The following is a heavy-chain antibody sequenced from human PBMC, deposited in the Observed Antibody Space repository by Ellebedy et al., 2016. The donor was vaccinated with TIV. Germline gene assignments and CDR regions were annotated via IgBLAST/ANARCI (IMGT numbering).Heavy chain of an antibody. CDR1: GFTFSTFS. D-gene: IGHD3-10*01. Sequence: GESLKISCAASGFTFSTFSMNWDRQAPGKGLEWVSYISSSSSTTYYADSVRGRFTISGDNAKNSLYLQMNSLRAEDTAVYYCARGPGTYLDYWGQGTLVTVSS. CDR3: ARGPGTYLDY. CDR2: ISSSSSTT. V-gene: IGHV3-48*04. J-gene: IGHJ4*02.